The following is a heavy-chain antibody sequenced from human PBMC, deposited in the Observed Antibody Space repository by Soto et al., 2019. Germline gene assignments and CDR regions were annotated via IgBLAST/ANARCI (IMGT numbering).Heavy chain of an antibody. V-gene: IGHV4-34*01. CDR3: ARGRVISNNVKPYAYSYTAV. CDR2: INHSGST. J-gene: IGHJ6*03. CDR1: EGSCIGYG. Sequence: LVMLSVTCGVEEGSCIGYGGSCIRQPPGKGLEWIGEINHSGSTNYNPSLKSRVTISVDTSKNQFSLKLSSVPAADTAVYYCARGRVISNNVKPYAYSYTAVRGNGTTVTVS. D-gene: IGHD1-20*01.